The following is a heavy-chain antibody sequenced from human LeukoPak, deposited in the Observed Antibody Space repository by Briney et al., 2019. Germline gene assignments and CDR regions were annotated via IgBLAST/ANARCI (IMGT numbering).Heavy chain of an antibody. V-gene: IGHV1-18*01. CDR3: ARAVEVTIFGVVISGRNYMDV. CDR2: ISAYNGNT. Sequence: ASVKVSCKASGYTFTSYGISWVRQAPGQGLEWMGWISAYNGNTSYAQKLQGRVTMTTDTSTSTAYMELRSLRSDDTAVYYCARAVEVTIFGVVISGRNYMDVWGKGTTVTVSS. D-gene: IGHD3-3*01. J-gene: IGHJ6*03. CDR1: GYTFTSYG.